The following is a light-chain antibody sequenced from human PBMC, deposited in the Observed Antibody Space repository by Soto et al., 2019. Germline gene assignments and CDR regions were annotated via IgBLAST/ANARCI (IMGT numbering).Light chain of an antibody. CDR2: DAS. V-gene: IGKV3-11*01. Sequence: EIVMTQSPATLSVSPGDRSTLSCRASQSVSSFLAWYQQKPGQAPRLLSYDASNRATGIPARFSGSGSGTDFTLTISSLEPDDFAVYYCQQRTHWPPITFGQGTRLEIK. CDR3: QQRTHWPPIT. CDR1: QSVSSF. J-gene: IGKJ5*01.